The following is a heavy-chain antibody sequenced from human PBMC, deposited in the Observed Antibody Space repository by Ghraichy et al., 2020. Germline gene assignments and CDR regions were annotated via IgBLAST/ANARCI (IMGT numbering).Heavy chain of an antibody. Sequence: SETLSLTCTVSGGSITYYYWHWIRQPPGKGLEWIGFISYGGDTDYNPSLRSRVTISKDTSKNQFSLKLSSVTAADTAVYYCAREWSSFDFWGRGTLVTVSS. D-gene: IGHD2-15*01. V-gene: IGHV4-59*01. CDR1: GGSITYYY. CDR2: ISYGGDT. CDR3: AREWSSFDF. J-gene: IGHJ4*02.